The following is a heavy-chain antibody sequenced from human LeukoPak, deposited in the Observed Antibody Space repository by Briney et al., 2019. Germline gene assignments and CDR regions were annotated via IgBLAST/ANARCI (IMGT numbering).Heavy chain of an antibody. CDR3: ARDRRTVGGDYYYYMDV. V-gene: IGHV4-39*07. D-gene: IGHD4-11*01. CDR2: MYYSGST. CDR1: GGSISSSRYY. J-gene: IGHJ6*03. Sequence: SETLSLTCTVSGGSISSSRYYWGWIRQPPGKGLEWIGSMYYSGSTYYNPSLKSRVTISVDTSKNQFSLKLSSVTAADTAVYYCARDRRTVGGDYYYYMDVWGKGTTVTVSS.